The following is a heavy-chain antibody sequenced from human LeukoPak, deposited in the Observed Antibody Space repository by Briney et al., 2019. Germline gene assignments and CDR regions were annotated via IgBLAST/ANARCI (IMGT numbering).Heavy chain of an antibody. CDR3: ARVAMAENYYDSSGYFDY. CDR2: IYYDGST. J-gene: IGHJ4*02. V-gene: IGHV4-28*06. Sequence: SETLSLTCAVSGYSISSSNWWGWIRQPPGKGLEWIGYIYYDGSTNYNPSLKSRVTISVDTSKNQFSLKLSSMTATDTAVYYCARVAMAENYYDSSGYFDYWGQGTLVTVSS. CDR1: GYSISSSNW. D-gene: IGHD3-22*01.